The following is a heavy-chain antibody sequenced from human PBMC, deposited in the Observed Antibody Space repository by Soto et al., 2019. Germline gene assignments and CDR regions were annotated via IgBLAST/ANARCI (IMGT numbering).Heavy chain of an antibody. CDR2: IYPGDSDT. J-gene: IGHJ6*02. CDR3: ARRDTVTPGSYGMDV. D-gene: IGHD4-4*01. V-gene: IGHV5-51*01. Sequence: GESLKISCKGSGYSFTRYWIGWVRQMPGKGLEWMGIIYPGDSDTRYSPSFQGQVTISADKSISTAYLQWSSLKASDTAMYYCARRDTVTPGSYGMDVWGQGTTVTVSS. CDR1: GYSFTRYW.